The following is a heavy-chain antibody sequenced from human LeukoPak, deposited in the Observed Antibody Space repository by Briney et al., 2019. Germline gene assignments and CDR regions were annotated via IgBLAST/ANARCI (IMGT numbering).Heavy chain of an antibody. CDR2: INPKSGGT. V-gene: IGHV1-2*06. J-gene: IGHJ3*02. CDR3: ARVRVGALDDALDI. Sequence: ASVKVSCTASEYPFTGYYMRWVRQAPGQGLEWMGRINPKSGGTSYAQTFQGRVTMTRDTSISTAYMELSRMTSDDTAVYYCARVRVGALDDALDIWGQGTMVTVSS. CDR1: EYPFTGYY. D-gene: IGHD1-26*01.